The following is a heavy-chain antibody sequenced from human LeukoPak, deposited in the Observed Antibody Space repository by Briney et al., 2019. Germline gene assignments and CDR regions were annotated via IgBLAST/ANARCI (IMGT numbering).Heavy chain of an antibody. CDR1: GFTFTTYW. CDR2: INQDGSEK. Sequence: GGSLRLSCAASGFTFTTYWMSWVRQAPGKVLEWVANINQDGSEKYYVDSVKGRFTISRDNAKNSLYLQMNSLRAEDTAVYFCVRAIGSNTLWGQGTPVTVSS. CDR3: VRAIGSNTL. V-gene: IGHV3-7*01. J-gene: IGHJ4*02. D-gene: IGHD4-23*01.